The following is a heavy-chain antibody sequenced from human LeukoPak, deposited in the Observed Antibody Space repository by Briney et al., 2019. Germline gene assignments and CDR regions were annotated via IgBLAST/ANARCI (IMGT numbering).Heavy chain of an antibody. CDR2: IIPIFGTA. CDR1: GGTFSSYA. Sequence: SVKVSCKASGGTFSSYAISWVRQAPGQGLEWMGGIIPIFGTANYAQKFQGRVTITADESASTAYMELSSLRSEDTAVYYCARDERRDSSGYYYPIEFDYWGQGTLVTVSS. J-gene: IGHJ4*02. D-gene: IGHD3-22*01. CDR3: ARDERRDSSGYYYPIEFDY. V-gene: IGHV1-69*13.